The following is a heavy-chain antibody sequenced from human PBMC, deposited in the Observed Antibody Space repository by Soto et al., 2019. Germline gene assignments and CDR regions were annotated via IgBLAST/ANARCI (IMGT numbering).Heavy chain of an antibody. CDR3: ARGYCSGGSCYAVGYYGMEV. CDR2: IYTSGST. V-gene: IGHV4-4*07. D-gene: IGHD2-15*01. J-gene: IGHJ6*02. CDR1: GCSISSYY. Sequence: PSGALSLTCPDSGCSISSYYWSWIRQPAGKGLEWIGRIYTSGSTNYNPSLKSRVTMSVDTSKNQFSLKLSSVTAADTAVYYWARGYCSGGSCYAVGYYGMEVWAQGSTV.